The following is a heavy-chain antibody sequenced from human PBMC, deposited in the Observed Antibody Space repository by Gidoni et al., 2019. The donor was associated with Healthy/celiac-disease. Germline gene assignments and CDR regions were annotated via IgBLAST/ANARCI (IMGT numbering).Heavy chain of an antibody. J-gene: IGHJ4*02. CDR1: GFTFRDYY. CDR3: ARDGTRRSGADY. V-gene: IGHV3-11*05. Sequence: QVQLVESGGGLVKPGGSLRLSCAASGFTFRDYYMSWIRQAPGKGLEWVSYIGSSSSYTNYADSVKGRFTISRDNAKNSLYLQMNSLRAEDTAVYYCARDGTRRSGADYWGQGTLVTVSS. CDR2: IGSSSSYT. D-gene: IGHD3-10*01.